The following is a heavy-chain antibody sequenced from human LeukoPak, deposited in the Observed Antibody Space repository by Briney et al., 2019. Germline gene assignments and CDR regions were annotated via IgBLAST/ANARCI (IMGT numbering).Heavy chain of an antibody. CDR3: ARDWVWSGSTRGAFDI. Sequence: ASVKVSCKASGGTFSSYAISWVRQAPGQGLEWMGRIIPILGIANYAQKFQGRVTITADKSTSTAYMELSSLRSEDTAVYYCARDWVWSGSTRGAFDIWGQGTMVTVSS. D-gene: IGHD1-26*01. CDR2: IIPILGIA. V-gene: IGHV1-69*04. CDR1: GGTFSSYA. J-gene: IGHJ3*02.